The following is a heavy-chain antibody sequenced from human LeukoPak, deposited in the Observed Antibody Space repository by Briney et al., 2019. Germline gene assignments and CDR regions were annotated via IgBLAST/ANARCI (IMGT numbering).Heavy chain of an antibody. CDR3: ARDCSSTSCYDY. J-gene: IGHJ4*02. V-gene: IGHV1-18*04. CDR2: ISAYNGNT. CDR1: GYTFTSYG. D-gene: IGHD2-2*01. Sequence: ASVEVSCKASGYTFTSYGISWVRQAPGQGLEWMGWISAYNGNTNYAQKLHGRVTMTTDTSTSTAYMELRSLRSDDTAVYYCARDCSSTSCYDYWGQGTLVTVSS.